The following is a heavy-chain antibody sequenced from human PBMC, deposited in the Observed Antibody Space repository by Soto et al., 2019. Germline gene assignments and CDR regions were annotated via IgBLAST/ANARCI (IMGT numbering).Heavy chain of an antibody. V-gene: IGHV3-11*01. J-gene: IGHJ5*02. Sequence: QVQLVESGGGLVKPGGSLRLSCAASGFTFSDYYMSWIRQAPGKGLEWVSYISSSGSTIYYADSVKGRFTISRDNAKNSLYQQMNSLRAEDTAVYYCAREHIVVVPAAMHWFDPWGQGTLVTVSS. CDR1: GFTFSDYY. D-gene: IGHD2-2*01. CDR2: ISSSGSTI. CDR3: AREHIVVVPAAMHWFDP.